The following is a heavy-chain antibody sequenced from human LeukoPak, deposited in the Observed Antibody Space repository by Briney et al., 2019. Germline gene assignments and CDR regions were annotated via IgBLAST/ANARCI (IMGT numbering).Heavy chain of an antibody. CDR1: GYSFTSHH. CDR2: INPSGGDT. V-gene: IGHV1-46*01. CDR3: ARDPYSRGKANYFDY. Sequence: GASVTVSCKASGYSFTSHHMHWVRQAPGQGLEWMAIINPSGGDTSYAQKFQGRVTLTRDTSTSTVYMELSSLRSEDTALYYCARDPYSRGKANYFDYWGQGSLVTASS. J-gene: IGHJ4*02. D-gene: IGHD3-22*01.